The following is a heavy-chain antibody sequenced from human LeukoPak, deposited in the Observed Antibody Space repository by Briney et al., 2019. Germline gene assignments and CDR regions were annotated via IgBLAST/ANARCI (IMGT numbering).Heavy chain of an antibody. Sequence: QPGGSLRLSCAASGFTFSSYAMTWVRQAPGKGLGWVSGIIGNGGNTYYADSVKGRFTISRDNSKETLYLQMNSLRAEDTAVYYCASRSSSLNWYFDLWGRGTLVTVSS. CDR3: ASRSSSLNWYFDL. CDR1: GFTFSSYA. CDR2: IIGNGGNT. D-gene: IGHD2-2*01. J-gene: IGHJ2*01. V-gene: IGHV3-23*01.